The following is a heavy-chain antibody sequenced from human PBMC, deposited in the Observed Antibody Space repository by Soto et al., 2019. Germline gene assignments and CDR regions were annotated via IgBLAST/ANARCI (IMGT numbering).Heavy chain of an antibody. CDR3: ARKERKPAAIWN. D-gene: IGHD2-2*01. CDR1: GFSIGSNNW. Sequence: SETLSLTCAVSGFSIGSNNWWGWIRQPPGKGLEWIGNIYYSGTTQFNPSLKSRVTMSIDGAGNQFSLRLSSVTAADTAVYYCARKERKPAAIWNWGQGTLVTSPQ. CDR2: IYYSGTT. J-gene: IGHJ4*02. V-gene: IGHV4-28*01.